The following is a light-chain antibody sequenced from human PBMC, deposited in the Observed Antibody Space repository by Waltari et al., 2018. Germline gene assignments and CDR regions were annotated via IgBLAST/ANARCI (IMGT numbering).Light chain of an antibody. J-gene: IGLJ2*01. CDR2: TND. CDR3: AAWDDTLSAVV. V-gene: IGLV1-47*02. CDR1: SSNIGSNY. Sequence: QSVLTQPPSTSGTPGQRVTISCSGSSSNIGSNYVYWYQHLPGTAPKLLIYTNDQRPSVVPDRFSGSKVGTSASLAISGLQSDDESDYFCAAWDDTLSAVVFGGGTKLTVL.